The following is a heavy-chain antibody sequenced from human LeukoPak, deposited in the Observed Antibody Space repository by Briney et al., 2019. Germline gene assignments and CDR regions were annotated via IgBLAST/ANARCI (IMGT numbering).Heavy chain of an antibody. CDR1: GVSVNTNY. CDR3: ARTTWDTVMIHTPPFDQ. Sequence: PGGSLRVSCAVSGVSVNTNYMTWVRQAPGNGLQWVSVIYTGGNTHYVDSVRGRFIISRDNSKNTLYLQMNSLRSDDTAVYFCARTTWDTVMIHTPPFDQWGQGTLVTVSS. V-gene: IGHV3-66*01. D-gene: IGHD3-16*01. J-gene: IGHJ4*02. CDR2: IYTGGNT.